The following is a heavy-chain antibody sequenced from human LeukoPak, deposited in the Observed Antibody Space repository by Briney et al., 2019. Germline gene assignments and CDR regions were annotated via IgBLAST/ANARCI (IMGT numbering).Heavy chain of an antibody. CDR1: GYSFTDYW. CDR2: IYPGDSDT. D-gene: IGHD3-9*01. J-gene: IGHJ6*02. V-gene: IGHV5-51*01. Sequence: GESLKISCKASGYSFTDYWIGWLRQLPAKGLEWLGIIYPGDSDTRYSPSFQGQVTISADKSISTAYLQWSSLKASDTAMYYCARQGNYDILTRDYGMDVWGQGTTVTVSS. CDR3: ARQGNYDILTRDYGMDV.